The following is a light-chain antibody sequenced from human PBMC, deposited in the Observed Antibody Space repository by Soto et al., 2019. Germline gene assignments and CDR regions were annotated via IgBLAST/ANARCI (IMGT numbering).Light chain of an antibody. Sequence: AIPLTQSPSSLSASVGARVSITCRASQGISSALAWYQQKPGKPPKLLIHDASSLESGVPSRFSGSGSGTDFTLTISSLQPEDFATYYCQQSLTFGGGTKVEI. CDR2: DAS. V-gene: IGKV1-13*02. CDR3: QQSLT. J-gene: IGKJ4*01. CDR1: QGISSA.